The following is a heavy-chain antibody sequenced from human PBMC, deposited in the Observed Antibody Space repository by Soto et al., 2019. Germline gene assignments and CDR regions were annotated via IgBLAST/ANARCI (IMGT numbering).Heavy chain of an antibody. CDR2: IWYDGSNK. J-gene: IGHJ6*02. D-gene: IGHD4-17*01. CDR1: GFTFSSYG. Sequence: GGSLRLSCAAFGFTFSSYGMHWVRQAPGKGLEWVAVIWYDGSNKYYADSVKGRFTISRDNSKNTLYLQMNSLRAEDTAVYYCARDLTTVTQLYYYYYGMDVWGQGTTVTVSS. V-gene: IGHV3-33*01. CDR3: ARDLTTVTQLYYYYYGMDV.